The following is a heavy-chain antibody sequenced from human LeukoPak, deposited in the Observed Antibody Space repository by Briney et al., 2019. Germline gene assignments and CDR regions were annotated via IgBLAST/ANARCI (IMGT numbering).Heavy chain of an antibody. V-gene: IGHV3-30-3*01. J-gene: IGHJ4*02. CDR3: VRGASPSISGALKF. Sequence: GGSLGLSCVASGFTFTTFVMHWVRQAPGKGLEWVTVTSSDETKKYYADSVRGRFTISKDNSKNTLYLQINTLRREDTAVYYCVRGASPSISGALKFWGQGTLVTVSS. D-gene: IGHD3-9*01. CDR1: GFTFTTFV. CDR2: TSSDETKK.